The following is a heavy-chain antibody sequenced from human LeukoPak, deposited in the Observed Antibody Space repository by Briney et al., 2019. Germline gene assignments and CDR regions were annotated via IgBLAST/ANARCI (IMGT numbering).Heavy chain of an antibody. CDR2: IYYSGST. Sequence: SETLSLTCTVSGGSISSYYWSWIRQPPGKGLEWIGYIYYSGSTNYNPSHKSRVTISVDTSKNQFSLKLSSVTAADTAVYYCARVPGYSSSTDAFDIWGQGTMVTVSS. D-gene: IGHD6-13*01. CDR1: GGSISSYY. V-gene: IGHV4-59*01. CDR3: ARVPGYSSSTDAFDI. J-gene: IGHJ3*02.